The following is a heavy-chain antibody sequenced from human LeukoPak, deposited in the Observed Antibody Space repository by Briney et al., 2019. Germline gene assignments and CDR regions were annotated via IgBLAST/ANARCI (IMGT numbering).Heavy chain of an antibody. CDR1: GSTFRDYA. Sequence: PGGSLRLSCSTSGSTFRDYAMNWFSQAPGKGPEWVGFIRTKAFGEMTEYAASVKGRFTISRDDSKSTAYLQMNSLKTEDTAVYFCTSNHDSSGYTPDHWGRGTLVTVSS. V-gene: IGHV3-49*03. CDR3: TSNHDSSGYTPDH. J-gene: IGHJ4*02. D-gene: IGHD3-22*01. CDR2: IRTKAFGEMT.